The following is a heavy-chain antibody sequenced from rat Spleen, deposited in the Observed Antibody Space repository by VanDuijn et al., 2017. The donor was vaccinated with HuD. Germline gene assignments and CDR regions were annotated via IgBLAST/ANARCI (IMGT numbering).Heavy chain of an antibody. V-gene: IGHV5-27*01. CDR2: ISTSGSRT. Sequence: EVRLVESGGGLVQPGRSLKLSCAASGFTFTDHYMAWVRQAPKKGLEWVATISTSGSRTYYPDSVKGRFTISRDNAKSTLYLQMDSLRSEDTATYYCTRLYYSNWFAYWGQGTLVTVSS. J-gene: IGHJ3*01. CDR1: GFTFTDHY. D-gene: IGHD1-1*01. CDR3: TRLYYSNWFAY.